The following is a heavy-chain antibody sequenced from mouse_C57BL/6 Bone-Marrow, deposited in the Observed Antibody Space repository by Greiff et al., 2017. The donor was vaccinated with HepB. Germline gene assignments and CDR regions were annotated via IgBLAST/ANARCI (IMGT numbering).Heavy chain of an antibody. V-gene: IGHV1-7*01. CDR1: GYTFTSYW. Sequence: QVQLQQSGAELAKPGASVKLSCKASGYTFTSYWMHWVKQRPGQGLEWIGYINPSSGYTKYNQKFKDKATLTADKSSCTAYMQLSSLTYEDSAVYYCAKGPLHYYGSDYWGQGTTLTVSS. CDR2: INPSSGYT. D-gene: IGHD1-1*01. J-gene: IGHJ2*01. CDR3: AKGPLHYYGSDY.